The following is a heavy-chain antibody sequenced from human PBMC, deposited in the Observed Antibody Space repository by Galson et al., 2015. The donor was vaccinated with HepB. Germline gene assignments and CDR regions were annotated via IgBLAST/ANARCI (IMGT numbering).Heavy chain of an antibody. V-gene: IGHV1-8*01. Sequence: SVKVSCKASGYTFTSYDINWVRQATGQGLEWMGWMNPNSGNTGYAQKFQGRVTMTRNTSISTAYMELSSLRSEDTAVYYCARGVLLWFGDDYYFDYWGQGTLVTVSS. J-gene: IGHJ4*02. CDR2: MNPNSGNT. D-gene: IGHD3-10*01. CDR1: GYTFTSYD. CDR3: ARGVLLWFGDDYYFDY.